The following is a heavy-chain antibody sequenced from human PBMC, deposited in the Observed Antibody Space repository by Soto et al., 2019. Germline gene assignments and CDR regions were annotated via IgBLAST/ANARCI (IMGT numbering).Heavy chain of an antibody. CDR3: ARGAAKPTYYYDSSGYSRADYFQH. Sequence: GGSLRLSCAASGFTFSDYYMSWVRQAPGKGLEWVSYISSSGSTIYYADSVKGRFTISRDNAKNSLYLQMNSLRAEDTAVYYCARGAAKPTYYYDSSGYSRADYFQHWGQGTLVTVS. V-gene: IGHV3-11*01. D-gene: IGHD3-22*01. CDR2: ISSSGSTI. J-gene: IGHJ1*01. CDR1: GFTFSDYY.